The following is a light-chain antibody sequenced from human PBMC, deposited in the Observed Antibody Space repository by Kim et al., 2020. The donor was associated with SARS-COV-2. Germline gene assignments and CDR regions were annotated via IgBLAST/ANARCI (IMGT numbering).Light chain of an antibody. J-gene: IGKJ1*01. V-gene: IGKV1-27*01. Sequence: ASVGDRGTITCRASQVINNYLAWYQQKPGKAPTVLIYSASTLHSGVPSRFSGSGSGTDFTLTISSLQPEDVGTYYCQKYDSAPWTFGHGTKVDIK. CDR3: QKYDSAPWT. CDR1: QVINNY. CDR2: SAS.